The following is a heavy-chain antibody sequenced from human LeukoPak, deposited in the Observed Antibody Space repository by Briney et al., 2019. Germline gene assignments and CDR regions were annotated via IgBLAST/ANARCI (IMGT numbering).Heavy chain of an antibody. CDR2: INPSGGST. CDR3: ARVLSRYSGSYYF. CDR1: GYTFTSYY. Sequence: ASVKVSCKASGYTFTSYYMHWVRQAPGQGLEWMGIINPSGGSTSYAQRFQGRVTMTRDMSTSTVYMELSSLRSEDTAVYYCARVLSRYSGSYYFWGQGTLVTVSS. D-gene: IGHD1-26*01. J-gene: IGHJ4*02. V-gene: IGHV1-46*01.